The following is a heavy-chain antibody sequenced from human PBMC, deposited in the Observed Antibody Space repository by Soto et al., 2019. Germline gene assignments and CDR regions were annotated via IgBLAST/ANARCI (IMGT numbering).Heavy chain of an antibody. J-gene: IGHJ4*02. Sequence: PWETLSLTCAVSGGSISSGGYSWSWIRQPPGKGLEWIGYIYHSGSTYYNPSLKSRVTISVDRSKNQFSLKLSSVTAADTAVYYCARSHIVPRLLMYPYDYWGQGTLVTVSS. D-gene: IGHD6-6*01. CDR1: GGSISSGGYS. V-gene: IGHV4-30-2*01. CDR2: IYHSGST. CDR3: ARSHIVPRLLMYPYDY.